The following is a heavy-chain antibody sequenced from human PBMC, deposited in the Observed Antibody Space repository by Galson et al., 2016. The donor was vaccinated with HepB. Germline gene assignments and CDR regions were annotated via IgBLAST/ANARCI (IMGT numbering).Heavy chain of an antibody. CDR2: ISYDGIHK. J-gene: IGHJ4*02. V-gene: IGHV3-30*04. Sequence: SLRLSCAASGFTFSNYPVHWVRQAPGKGPEWVAVISYDGIHKYYADSVKGRFTISRDNSKNTLYLQMDSLRAEDTAVYYCAKAGCDKNCNTYYLNFWGQETLVTVSS. CDR3: AKAGCDKNCNTYYLNF. CDR1: GFTFSNYP. D-gene: IGHD1/OR15-1a*01.